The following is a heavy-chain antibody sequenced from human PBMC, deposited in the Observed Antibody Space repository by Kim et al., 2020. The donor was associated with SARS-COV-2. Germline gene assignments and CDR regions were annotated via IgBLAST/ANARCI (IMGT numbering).Heavy chain of an antibody. CDR3: ARGRGRGSSLDY. Sequence: YYADSVNGRFTISRDNSKNTLYLQMNSLGAEDTAVYYCARGRGRGSSLDYWGQGTLVTVSS. V-gene: IGHV3-66*01. J-gene: IGHJ4*02. D-gene: IGHD6-13*01.